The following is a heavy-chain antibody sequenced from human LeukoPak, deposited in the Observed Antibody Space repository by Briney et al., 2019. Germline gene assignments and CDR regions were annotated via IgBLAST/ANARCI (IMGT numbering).Heavy chain of an antibody. V-gene: IGHV3-7*01. J-gene: IGHJ4*02. CDR1: GFTFSSYW. CDR2: IKQDGSEK. D-gene: IGHD3-10*01. Sequence: PGGSLRLSCAASGFTFSSYWMSWVRQAPGKGLEWVANIKQDGSEKYYVDSVKGRFTISRDNAKNSLYLQMNSLRAEDTAVYYCARGRGVLLWFGELFEPYDYWGQGTLVTVSS. CDR3: ARGRGVLLWFGELFEPYDY.